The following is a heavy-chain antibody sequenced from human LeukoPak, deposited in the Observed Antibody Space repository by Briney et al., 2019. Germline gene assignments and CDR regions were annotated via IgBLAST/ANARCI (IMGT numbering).Heavy chain of an antibody. J-gene: IGHJ4*02. CDR1: GHTFINYA. CDR3: AREVSEQWLFDY. D-gene: IGHD6-19*01. V-gene: IGHV1-18*01. CDR2: ISAYNDDT. Sequence: GASVKVSCKASGHTFINYAITWVRQAPGQGLEWMGWISAYNDDTNYAQKLQGRVTMTTDTSTSTAYMELRSLRSDDTAVYYCAREVSEQWLFDYWGQGTLVTVSS.